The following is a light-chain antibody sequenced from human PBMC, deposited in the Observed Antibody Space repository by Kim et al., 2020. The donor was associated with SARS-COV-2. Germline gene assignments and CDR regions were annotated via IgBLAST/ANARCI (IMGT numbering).Light chain of an antibody. J-gene: IGKJ4*01. CDR3: QQYDNVPLT. Sequence: DIQMTQSPSSLSASVGDRVTITCQASQDITNYLNWYQHKAGKAPKLLIYHSSNLEAGVPSRFSGSGSGTHFTFTIGSLQPEDIATYDCQQYDNVPLTFGGGTKVDIK. V-gene: IGKV1-33*01. CDR2: HSS. CDR1: QDITNY.